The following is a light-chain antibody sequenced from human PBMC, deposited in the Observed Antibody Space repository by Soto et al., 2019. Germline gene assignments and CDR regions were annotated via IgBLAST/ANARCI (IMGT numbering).Light chain of an antibody. CDR3: QQLDTYPLA. CDR1: QSLLNSGGKTY. CDR2: EVS. V-gene: IGKV2D-29*01. J-gene: IGKJ4*01. Sequence: DIVMTQTPLSLSVTPGRPASISCKSSQSLLNSGGKTYFYWYLQKPGQPPQLLIYEVSTRFSGVPDRVSGSGSGTDFTLTISSLQPEDLATYYCQQLDTYPLACGVGTKVDIK.